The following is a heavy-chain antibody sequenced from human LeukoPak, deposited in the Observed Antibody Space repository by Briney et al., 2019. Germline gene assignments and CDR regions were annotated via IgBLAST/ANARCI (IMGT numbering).Heavy chain of an antibody. CDR2: IDHNGNVN. J-gene: IGHJ6*02. V-gene: IGHV3-7*03. Sequence: GGSLRLSCEASGFTFSSYWMNWARQAPGKGLEWVASIDHNGNVNYYVDSVKGRFTISRDNAKNSLYLQMSNLRAEDTAVYFCARGGGLDVWGQGATVTVSS. D-gene: IGHD3-16*01. CDR3: ARGGGLDV. CDR1: GFTFSSYW.